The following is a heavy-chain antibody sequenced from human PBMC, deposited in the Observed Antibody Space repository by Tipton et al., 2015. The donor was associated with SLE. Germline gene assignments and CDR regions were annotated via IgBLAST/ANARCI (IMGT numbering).Heavy chain of an antibody. Sequence: TLSLTCIVSGGSISSSSYYWGWIRQPPGKGLEWIGSISHSGNIYYNPSLKSRVSMSIDTSRNEVFLRLSSVTAADTAVYYCARHDYDSNGYYQHYFDYWDQGTLVTVSS. CDR2: ISHSGNI. CDR1: GGSISSSSYY. CDR3: ARHDYDSNGYYQHYFDY. V-gene: IGHV4-39*01. J-gene: IGHJ4*02. D-gene: IGHD3-22*01.